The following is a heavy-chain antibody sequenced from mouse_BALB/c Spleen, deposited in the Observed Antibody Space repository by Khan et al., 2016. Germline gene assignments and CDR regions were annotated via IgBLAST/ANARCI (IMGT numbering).Heavy chain of an antibody. CDR3: ARGRYYGSSPYWYFDV. Sequence: EVELVESGGGLVKPGGSLKLSCAASGFTFSSYVMSWVRQTPEKRLEWVASISSGGSTYYPDSVKGRFAISRDRARNILYLQMSSLRSEDTAMYYCARGRYYGSSPYWYFDVWGAGTTVTVSS. CDR2: ISSGGST. D-gene: IGHD1-1*01. CDR1: GFTFSSYV. V-gene: IGHV5-6-5*01. J-gene: IGHJ1*01.